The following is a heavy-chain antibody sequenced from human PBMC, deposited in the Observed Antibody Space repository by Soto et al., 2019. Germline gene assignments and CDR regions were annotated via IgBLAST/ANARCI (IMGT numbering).Heavy chain of an antibody. CDR1: GFTFIRYS. CDR3: ARDPYPEYCSSTSCYSYNWFDP. CDR2: ISSSSSYI. J-gene: IGHJ5*02. D-gene: IGHD2-2*01. V-gene: IGHV3-21*01. Sequence: PGGSLRLSCAASGFTFIRYSMNWVRQAPGKGLEWVSSISSSSSYIYYADSVKGRFTISRDNAKNSLYLQMNSLRAEDTAVYYCARDPYPEYCSSTSCYSYNWFDPWGQGTLVTVSS.